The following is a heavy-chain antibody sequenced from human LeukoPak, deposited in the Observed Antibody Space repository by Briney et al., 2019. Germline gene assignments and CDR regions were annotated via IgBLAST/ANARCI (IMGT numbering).Heavy chain of an antibody. CDR2: LNGDGSST. CDR3: ARGYSSSYRIDY. Sequence: PGGSLRLSCAASRFTFSSYWMHWVRQAPGKGLVWVSRLNGDGSSTSYADSVKGRFTISRDNGKNTLYLQMNSLRAEDTAVYYCARGYSSSYRIDYWGQGTLVTVSS. CDR1: RFTFSSYW. D-gene: IGHD6-6*01. J-gene: IGHJ4*02. V-gene: IGHV3-74*01.